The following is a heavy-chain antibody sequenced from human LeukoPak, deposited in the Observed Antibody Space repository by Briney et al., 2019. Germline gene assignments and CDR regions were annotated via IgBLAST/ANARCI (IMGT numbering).Heavy chain of an antibody. V-gene: IGHV1-69*05. CDR2: IIPIFGTA. Sequence: ASVKVSCKASGGTFSSYAISWVRQAPGQGLEWMGRIIPIFGTANYAQKLQGRVTMTTDTSTSTAYMELRSLRSDDTAVYYCARAPGIEVMDVWGKGTTVTVSS. D-gene: IGHD2-21*01. CDR3: ARAPGIEVMDV. J-gene: IGHJ6*04. CDR1: GGTFSSYA.